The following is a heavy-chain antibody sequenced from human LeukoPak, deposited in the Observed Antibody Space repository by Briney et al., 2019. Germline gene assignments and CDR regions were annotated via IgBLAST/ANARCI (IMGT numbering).Heavy chain of an antibody. CDR1: GGSISSISYY. V-gene: IGHV4-39*01. CDR2: MYHNGST. CDR3: ARHPSGRMWLQQGGWFDP. Sequence: PSETLSLTYTVSGGSISSISYYWGWIRQPPGKGLEWFGSMYHNGSTYYNPSLKSRVTISVDTSKNQFSLKLTSVTAADTAVYYCARHPSGRMWLQQGGWFDPWGQGTLVTVSS. D-gene: IGHD5-24*01. J-gene: IGHJ5*02.